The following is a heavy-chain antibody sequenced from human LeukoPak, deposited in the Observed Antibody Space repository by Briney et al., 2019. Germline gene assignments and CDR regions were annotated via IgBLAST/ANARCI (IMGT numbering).Heavy chain of an antibody. V-gene: IGHV4-4*07. CDR1: GGSITSYY. Sequence: EPSETLSLTCSVSGGSITSYYWSWIRQPAGKGLEWIGRIYTSGSTNYNPPPKSRVTISVDTSKNQFSLRLSSVTAADTAVYYCARTRITMVRGVAYDAFDIWGQGTMVTVSS. J-gene: IGHJ3*02. CDR3: ARTRITMVRGVAYDAFDI. CDR2: IYTSGST. D-gene: IGHD3-10*01.